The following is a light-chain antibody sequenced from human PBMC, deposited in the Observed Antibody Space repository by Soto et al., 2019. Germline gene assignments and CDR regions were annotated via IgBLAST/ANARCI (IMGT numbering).Light chain of an antibody. J-gene: IGKJ1*01. CDR2: QVS. CDR1: QSLVYSDGNND. V-gene: IGKV2-30*01. CDR3: LQAAQWPWT. Sequence: DVVMTQSPLSLPVTLGQQASISCRSSQSLVYSDGNNDLTKFQQRPGQSPRRLIYQVSTRDSGVPDRFSGGGSGIAFTLKSSRVEAEEVGVYYYLQAAQWPWTLGQGSRVEFK.